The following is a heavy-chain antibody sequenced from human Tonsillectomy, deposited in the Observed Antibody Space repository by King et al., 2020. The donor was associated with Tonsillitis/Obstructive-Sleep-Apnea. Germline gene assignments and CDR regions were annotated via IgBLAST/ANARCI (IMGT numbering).Heavy chain of an antibody. CDR3: ARELLYCSSTSCSPGAFDY. CDR1: GGSFSAYY. CDR2: INHSGGT. V-gene: IGHV4-34*01. J-gene: IGHJ4*02. D-gene: IGHD2-2*01. Sequence: VQLQQWGAGLLKPSEPLSLTCAVYGGSFSAYYWSWIRQYSGKGLEWIGEINHSGGTNYKPSLKSRVTISVDTSKNQFSLKLSSVTAADTAVYYCARELLYCSSTSCSPGAFDYWGQGTLVTVSS.